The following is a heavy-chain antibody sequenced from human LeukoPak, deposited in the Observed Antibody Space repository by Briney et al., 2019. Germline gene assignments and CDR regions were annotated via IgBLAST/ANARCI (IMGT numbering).Heavy chain of an antibody. CDR1: GDSINNRDSY. Sequence: PSETLSLTCTVSGDSINNRDSYWGWLRQPPGKGLRWIGSIYYSGATYYNPSLKSRVRMSVDTSKNHFSLELTSVTAADTAVYYCARHAYNYGLDYFDPWGQGTLVTVSS. V-gene: IGHV4-39*01. J-gene: IGHJ5*02. D-gene: IGHD5-24*01. CDR3: ARHAYNYGLDYFDP. CDR2: IYYSGAT.